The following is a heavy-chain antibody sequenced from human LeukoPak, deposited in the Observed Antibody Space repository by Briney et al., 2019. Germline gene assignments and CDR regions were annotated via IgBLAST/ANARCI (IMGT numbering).Heavy chain of an antibody. CDR2: INHSGST. J-gene: IGHJ3*02. CDR1: GYSISSGYY. D-gene: IGHD3-22*01. Sequence: SETLSLTCTVSGYSISSGYYWGWIRQPPGKGLEWIGSINHSGSTNYNPSLKSRVTISVDTSKNQFSLKLSSVTAADTAVYYCARGTYYYDSSGYYYVRSWDAFDIWGQGTMVTVSS. V-gene: IGHV4-38-2*02. CDR3: ARGTYYYDSSGYYYVRSWDAFDI.